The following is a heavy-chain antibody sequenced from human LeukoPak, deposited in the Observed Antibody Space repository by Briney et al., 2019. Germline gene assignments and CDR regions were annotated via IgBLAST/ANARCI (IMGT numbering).Heavy chain of an antibody. Sequence: GGSLRLSCAVSGFSVSSFGMSWVRLAPGKGLEWISAISVNGETTYYADSVKGRFIISRDNSKNTLYLQLSSLRAEDTAVYYCAQGYSSGWYPYWGQGSLVSVSS. D-gene: IGHD6-19*01. CDR1: GFSVSSFG. V-gene: IGHV3-23*01. CDR2: ISVNGETT. J-gene: IGHJ4*02. CDR3: AQGYSSGWYPY.